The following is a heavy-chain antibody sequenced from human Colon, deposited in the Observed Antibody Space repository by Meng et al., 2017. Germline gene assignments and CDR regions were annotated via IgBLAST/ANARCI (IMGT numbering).Heavy chain of an antibody. CDR2: IYHGGTN. Sequence: SETLSLTCTVSGYSTSSGYYWGWIRQPPGKGLEWGGSIYHGGTNYYNPSLKSRITISGDTSKNYFSLKLSTVTAADTAVYYCARVNYFGSGNYPDYWGPGTLVTVSS. J-gene: IGHJ4*02. CDR1: GYSTSSGYY. CDR3: ARVNYFGSGNYPDY. D-gene: IGHD3-10*01. V-gene: IGHV4-38-2*02.